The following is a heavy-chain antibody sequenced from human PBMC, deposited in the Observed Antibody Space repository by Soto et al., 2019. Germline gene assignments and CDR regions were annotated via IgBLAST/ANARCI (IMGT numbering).Heavy chain of an antibody. D-gene: IGHD2-2*01. J-gene: IGHJ4*02. Sequence: EVQLVQSGAEVKKPGESLKISCKGSGYSFTNYWIGWVRQMPGKGLEWMGIIYPDDSDIRYSPSFQGQVTISADKSINTAYLQWSSLKASDTAIYYCARQWGGYCISSSCYALDSWGQGTLVTVSS. CDR3: ARQWGGYCISSSCYALDS. V-gene: IGHV5-51*01. CDR2: IYPDDSDI. CDR1: GYSFTNYW.